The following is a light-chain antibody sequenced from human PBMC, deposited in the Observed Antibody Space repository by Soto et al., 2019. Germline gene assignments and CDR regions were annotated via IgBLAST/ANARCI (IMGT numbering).Light chain of an antibody. Sequence: EMVLTQSPGTLSLSPGERATLSCRTSQSVNSRYLAWYQHKPGQPPRLLIDGVSNPATGIQDRFSGSASGTDFAHKLSRLEPEDFALYYGVRCDRSPFRWPCGQGTKVDI. CDR3: VRCDRSPFRWP. CDR2: GVS. J-gene: IGKJ1*01. CDR1: QSVNSRY. V-gene: IGKV3-20*01.